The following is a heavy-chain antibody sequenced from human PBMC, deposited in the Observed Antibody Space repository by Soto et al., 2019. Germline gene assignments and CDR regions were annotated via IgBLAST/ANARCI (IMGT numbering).Heavy chain of an antibody. CDR3: ARDKAEYSSSSYFDY. V-gene: IGHV3-33*01. Sequence: QVQLVESGGGVVQPGRSLRLSCAASGFTFSSYGMHWVRQAPGKGLEWVAVIWYDGSNKYYADSVKGRFTISRDNSKNTLYLQMNSLRAEDTAVYYCARDKAEYSSSSYFDYWGQGTLVTVSS. CDR1: GFTFSSYG. CDR2: IWYDGSNK. D-gene: IGHD6-6*01. J-gene: IGHJ4*02.